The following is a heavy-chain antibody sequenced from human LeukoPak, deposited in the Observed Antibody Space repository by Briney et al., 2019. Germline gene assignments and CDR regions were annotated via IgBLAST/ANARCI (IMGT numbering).Heavy chain of an antibody. D-gene: IGHD6-13*01. CDR2: IYYSGST. CDR3: ARPVIAAAGKDAFDI. Sequence: SETLSLTCTVSGGSISSSSYYWGWIRQPPGKGLEWIGSIYYSGSTYYNPSLKSRVTMSVDTSKNQFSLKLSSVTAADTAVYYCARPVIAAAGKDAFDIWGQGTMVTVSS. V-gene: IGHV4-39*01. J-gene: IGHJ3*02. CDR1: GGSISSSSYY.